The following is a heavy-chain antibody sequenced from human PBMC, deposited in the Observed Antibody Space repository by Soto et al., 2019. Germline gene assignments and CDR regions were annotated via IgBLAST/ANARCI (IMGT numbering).Heavy chain of an antibody. Sequence: QVQLQESGPGLVKPSQTLSLTCTVSGGSVSSGDYYWSWIRQPPGKGLEWVGYIVYSGSTYYNPSLRRRSTIPMATYKNQFSLTVSSVTAADTAVYYCARGAVREHYYHYYGMDGWGPGTTVSVSS. CDR1: GGSVSSGDYY. V-gene: IGHV4-30-4*01. J-gene: IGHJ6*02. CDR3: ARGAVREHYYHYYGMDG. D-gene: IGHD3-10*01. CDR2: IVYSGST.